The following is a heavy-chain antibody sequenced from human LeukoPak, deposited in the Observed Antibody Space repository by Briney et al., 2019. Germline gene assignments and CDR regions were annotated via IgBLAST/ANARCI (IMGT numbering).Heavy chain of an antibody. Sequence: SETLSLTCTVSGGSISGYYWSWIRQPPGKGLEWIGEMNHSGGTNYNPSLKSRVTISVDTSKNQFSLKLSSVTAADTAVYYCARTTEAHSWRTRYYDYYMDVWGKGTTVTVSS. J-gene: IGHJ6*03. CDR3: ARTTEAHSWRTRYYDYYMDV. CDR1: GGSISGYY. CDR2: MNHSGGT. D-gene: IGHD6-13*01. V-gene: IGHV4-34*01.